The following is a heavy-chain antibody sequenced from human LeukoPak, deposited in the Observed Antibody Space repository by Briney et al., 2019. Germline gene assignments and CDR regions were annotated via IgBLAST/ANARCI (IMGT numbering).Heavy chain of an antibody. J-gene: IGHJ4*02. V-gene: IGHV3-30*03. CDR1: GFTFSSYG. CDR2: ISYDGSNK. CDR3: SYYYDTSGYVDY. Sequence: GRSLRLSCAASGFTFSSYGMYWVRQAPGKGLEWVAVISYDGSNKYYADSVRGRFTISRDNSKNTLYLQMNSLRAEDTAVYYCSYYYDTSGYVDYWGQGTLVTVSS. D-gene: IGHD3-22*01.